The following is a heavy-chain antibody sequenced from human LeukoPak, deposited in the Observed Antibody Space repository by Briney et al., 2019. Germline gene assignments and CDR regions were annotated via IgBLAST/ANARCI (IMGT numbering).Heavy chain of an antibody. CDR1: GGSISSSSYY. J-gene: IGHJ4*02. Sequence: SETLSLTCTVSGGSISSSSYYWGWIRQPPGKGLEWIGSIYYSGSTYYNPSLKSRVTISVDTSKNQFSLKLSSVTAADTAVYYCARDEAVAGTFRYWGQGTLVTVSS. CDR3: ARDEAVAGTFRY. D-gene: IGHD6-19*01. V-gene: IGHV4-39*07. CDR2: IYYSGST.